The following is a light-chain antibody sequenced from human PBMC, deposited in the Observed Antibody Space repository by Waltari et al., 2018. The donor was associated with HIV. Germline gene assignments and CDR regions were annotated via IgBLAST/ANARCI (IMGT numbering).Light chain of an antibody. CDR2: RNN. CDR1: SSNIGSNY. Sequence: QSVLTQPPSASGPPGQRVTISCSGSSSNIGSNYVYWYQQLPGTAPKLLIYRNNQRPSGVPDRFSGSKSGTSASLAISGLRSEDEADYYCAAWDDSLSVVYVFGTGTKVTVL. J-gene: IGLJ1*01. V-gene: IGLV1-47*01. CDR3: AAWDDSLSVVYV.